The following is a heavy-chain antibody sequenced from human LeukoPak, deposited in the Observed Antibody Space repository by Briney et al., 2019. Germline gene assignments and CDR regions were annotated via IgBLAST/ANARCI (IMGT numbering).Heavy chain of an antibody. J-gene: IGHJ4*02. CDR1: GGSLSGYY. CDR2: INHSGSV. CDR3: ARLNPNYGSVN. Sequence: KTSETLSLTCAFYGGSLSGYYWNWIRQSPGKGLEWIGEINHSGSVNYDPSLKSRVTISVDTSKNQFSLKLTSVTAADTAVYFCARLNPNYGSVNWGQGTLVTVSS. V-gene: IGHV4-34*01. D-gene: IGHD3-10*01.